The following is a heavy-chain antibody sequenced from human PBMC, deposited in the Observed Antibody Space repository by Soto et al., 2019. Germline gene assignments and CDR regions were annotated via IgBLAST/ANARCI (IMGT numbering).Heavy chain of an antibody. J-gene: IGHJ6*02. Sequence: QVQLVQSGAEVKKPGSSVKVSCKASGGTFSSYAISWVRQAPGQGREWMGGISPIFGTANYAQKFQGRVTITADEFTSTDYMELSSLRSEDTAVYYCARRRSSHQIHYGMDVWGQGTTVTVSS. CDR2: ISPIFGTA. D-gene: IGHD6-6*01. CDR1: GGTFSSYA. CDR3: ARRRSSHQIHYGMDV. V-gene: IGHV1-69*12.